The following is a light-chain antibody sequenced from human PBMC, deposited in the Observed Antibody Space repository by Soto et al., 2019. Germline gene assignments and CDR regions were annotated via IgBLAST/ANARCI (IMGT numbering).Light chain of an antibody. J-gene: IGKJ2*01. Sequence: IQMTQSPSTLSASVGDRVTITCRASQTMGNWLAWYQQKTGKAPKLLIYDASSLERGVPSRFSGSRSGTEFTLTISSLQPDDFATYYCQQYDSYSYTFGQGTKLEIK. CDR3: QQYDSYSYT. V-gene: IGKV1-5*01. CDR1: QTMGNW. CDR2: DAS.